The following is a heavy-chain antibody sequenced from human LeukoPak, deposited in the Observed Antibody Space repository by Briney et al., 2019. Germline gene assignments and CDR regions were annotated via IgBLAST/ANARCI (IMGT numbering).Heavy chain of an antibody. V-gene: IGHV4-38-2*02. J-gene: IGHJ4*02. CDR3: ARDSVAAGTFDY. CDR1: GFSISSGYY. Sequence: SETLSLTCTVSGFSISSGYYWGWIRQPPGKGLEWIGSIYHSGTTCYNPSLKSRVTISVDTSKNQFSLKLSSVTAADTAVYYCARDSVAAGTFDYWGQGTLVTVSS. D-gene: IGHD6-13*01. CDR2: IYHSGTT.